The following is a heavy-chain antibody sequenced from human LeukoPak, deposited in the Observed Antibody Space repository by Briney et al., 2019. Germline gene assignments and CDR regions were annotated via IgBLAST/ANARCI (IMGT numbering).Heavy chain of an antibody. CDR2: IYYSGST. CDR1: GGSISSYY. Sequence: SETLSLTCTVSGGSISSYYWSWIRQPPGKGLEWIGYIYYSGSTNYNPSLKSRAPISVDTSKNQFSLKLSSVTAADTAVYYCARGVPTARRNYYYYYYYMDVWGKGTTVTVSS. J-gene: IGHJ6*03. D-gene: IGHD5/OR15-5a*01. V-gene: IGHV4-59*01. CDR3: ARGVPTARRNYYYYYYYMDV.